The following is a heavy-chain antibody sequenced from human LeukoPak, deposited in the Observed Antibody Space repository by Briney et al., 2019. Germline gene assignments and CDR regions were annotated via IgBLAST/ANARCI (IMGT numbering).Heavy chain of an antibody. J-gene: IGHJ6*03. CDR3: ARDPHYGAGFYHHYYMDV. D-gene: IGHD3-10*01. Sequence: PGGSLRLSCAASGFSISTYWIHWVRQAPGKGLVWVSRINPDGSTTYYADSVKGRITISRDNAKNTLYLQMNSLRAEDTAVYYCARDPHYGAGFYHHYYMDVWGEGTTVTVSS. CDR1: GFSISTYW. CDR2: INPDGSTT. V-gene: IGHV3-74*01.